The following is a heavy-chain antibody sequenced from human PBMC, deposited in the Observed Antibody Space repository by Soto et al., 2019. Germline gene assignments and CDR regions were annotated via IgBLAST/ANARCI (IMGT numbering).Heavy chain of an antibody. D-gene: IGHD2-15*01. CDR3: ARSRSGCWYYFDH. J-gene: IGHJ4*02. CDR2: IYYIGTT. CDR1: GGSISSSLYY. V-gene: IGHV4-39*02. Sequence: QLQLQESGPGLVKPSETLSLTCTVSGGSISSSLYYWGWIRQPPGKGLEWIGSIYYIGTTYYNPSLKIRVTISVDTSKNHFSLRLSSVTAADTAVYYCARSRSGCWYYFDHWGQGTLVTVSS.